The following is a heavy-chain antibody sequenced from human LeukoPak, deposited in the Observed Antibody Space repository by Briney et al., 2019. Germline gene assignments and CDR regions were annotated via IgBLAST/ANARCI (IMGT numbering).Heavy chain of an antibody. D-gene: IGHD6-25*01. J-gene: IGHJ6*02. CDR1: GGSITSGGYY. CDR2: IYYSGTT. V-gene: IGHV4-31*03. Sequence: SETLSLTCTVSGGSITSGGYYWSWIRHPPGKGLEWIGFIYYSGTTYYTPSLKSRVTISVDTSKNQFSLKLTSVTAADTAVYYCARSSVSGNYGMDVWGQGTTVTVS. CDR3: ARSSVSGNYGMDV.